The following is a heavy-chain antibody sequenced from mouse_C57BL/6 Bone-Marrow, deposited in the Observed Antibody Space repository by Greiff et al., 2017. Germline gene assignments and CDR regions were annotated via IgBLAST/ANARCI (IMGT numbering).Heavy chain of an antibody. CDR2: INPNNGGT. V-gene: IGHV1-18*01. CDR1: GYTFTDYN. CDR3: ASGYGKGFAY. Sequence: EVQLQQSGPELVKPGASVKIPCKASGYTFTDYNMDWVKQSHGKSLEWIGDINPNNGGTIYNQKFKGKATLTVDKSSSTAYMELRSLTSEDTAVYYCASGYGKGFAYWGQGTLVTVSA. J-gene: IGHJ3*01. D-gene: IGHD2-10*02.